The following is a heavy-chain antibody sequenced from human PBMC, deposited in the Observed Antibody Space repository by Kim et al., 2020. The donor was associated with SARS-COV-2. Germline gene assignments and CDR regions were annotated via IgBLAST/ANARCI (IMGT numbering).Heavy chain of an antibody. Sequence: SLKSRVTISVDTSKNQFSLKLSSVTAADTAVYYCARSPITMTVVVTHFDIWGQGTMVTVSS. CDR3: ARSPITMTVVVTHFDI. V-gene: IGHV4-31*02. J-gene: IGHJ3*02. D-gene: IGHD3-22*01.